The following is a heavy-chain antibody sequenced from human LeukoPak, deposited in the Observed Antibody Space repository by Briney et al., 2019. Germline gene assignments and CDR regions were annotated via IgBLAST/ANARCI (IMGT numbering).Heavy chain of an antibody. CDR1: GFTFSSYA. CDR3: ARGVEVGPVPAANVEDAFDI. J-gene: IGHJ3*02. Sequence: PGGSLGLSCAASGFTFSSYAMHWVRQAPGKGLEYVSAISSNGGSTYYANSVKGRFTISRDNSKNTLYLQMGSLRAEDMAVYYCARGVEVGPVPAANVEDAFDIWGQGTMVTVSS. V-gene: IGHV3-64*01. D-gene: IGHD2-2*01. CDR2: ISSNGGST.